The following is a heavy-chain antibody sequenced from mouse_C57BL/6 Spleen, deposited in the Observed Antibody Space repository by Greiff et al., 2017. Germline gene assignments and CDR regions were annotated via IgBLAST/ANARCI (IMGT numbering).Heavy chain of an antibody. CDR2: ISSGSSTI. J-gene: IGHJ3*01. D-gene: IGHD1-1*01. V-gene: IGHV5-17*01. Sequence: EVNLVESGGGLVKPGGSLKLSCAASGFTFSDYGMHWVRQAPEKGLEWVAYISSGSSTIYYADTVKGRFTISRDNAKNTLFLQMTSLRSEDTAMYDCARSSSSAWFAYWSQGTLVTVSA. CDR3: ARSSSSAWFAY. CDR1: GFTFSDYG.